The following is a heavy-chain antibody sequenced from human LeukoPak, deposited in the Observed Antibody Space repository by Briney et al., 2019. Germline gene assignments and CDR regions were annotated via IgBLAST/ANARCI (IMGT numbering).Heavy chain of an antibody. Sequence: GGSLRLXCAASGFTFSSYGMHWVRQAPGKGLEWVAFIRYDGSNKYYADSVKGRFTISRDNSKNTLYLHMNSLRAEDTAVYYCAKDHRYCSGGSCYSDWFDPWGQGTLVTVSS. CDR1: GFTFSSYG. CDR3: AKDHRYCSGGSCYSDWFDP. V-gene: IGHV3-30*02. D-gene: IGHD2-15*01. J-gene: IGHJ5*02. CDR2: IRYDGSNK.